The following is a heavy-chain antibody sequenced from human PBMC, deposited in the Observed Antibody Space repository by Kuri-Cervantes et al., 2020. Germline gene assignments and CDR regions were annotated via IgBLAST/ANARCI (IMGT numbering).Heavy chain of an antibody. V-gene: IGHV3-30*02. CDR2: IWYDGSNK. CDR1: GFTFSSYG. D-gene: IGHD5-24*01. CDR3: AKGYHGYNLAVDY. Sequence: GESLKISCAASGFTFSSYGMHWVRQAPGKGLEWVAVIWYDGSNKYYADSVKGRFTISRDNSKNTLYLQMNSLRAEDTAVYYCAKGYHGYNLAVDYWGQGTLVTVSS. J-gene: IGHJ4*02.